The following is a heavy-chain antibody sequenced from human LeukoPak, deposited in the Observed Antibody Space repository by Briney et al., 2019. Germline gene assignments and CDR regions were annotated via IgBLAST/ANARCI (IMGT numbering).Heavy chain of an antibody. CDR1: GFTFSNYR. J-gene: IGHJ6*02. CDR3: ARNLNYYDSGSYYYHYGMDG. Sequence: GGSLRLSCAASGFTFSNYRMSWVRQAPGKGLEWVANVKQDGSEKYYVDSVKGRFTISRDNAKNSLYLQMNGLRAEDTAVYYCARNLNYYDSGSYYYHYGMDGWGQGTTVTVSS. D-gene: IGHD3-10*01. CDR2: VKQDGSEK. V-gene: IGHV3-7*01.